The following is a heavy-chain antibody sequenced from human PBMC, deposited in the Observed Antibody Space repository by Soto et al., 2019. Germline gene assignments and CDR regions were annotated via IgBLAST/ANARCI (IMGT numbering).Heavy chain of an antibody. CDR2: IDGSGGIT. CDR3: VKNSGWFNT. CDR1: GFPFGTTD. Sequence: QPXVSLRLSCAASGFPFGTTDMSWVRQAPGEGLEWVSTIDGSGGITFYADSVKGRFTISRDNSRNTVYLQMNSLRGDDTALYYCVKNSGWFNTWGQGALVTVSS. J-gene: IGHJ5*02. V-gene: IGHV3-23*01. D-gene: IGHD3-10*01.